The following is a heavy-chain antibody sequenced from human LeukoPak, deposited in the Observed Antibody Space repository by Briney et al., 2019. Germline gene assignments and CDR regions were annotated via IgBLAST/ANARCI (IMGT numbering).Heavy chain of an antibody. D-gene: IGHD2-8*02. CDR3: AKDEFVASDFTGAFDI. J-gene: IGHJ3*02. Sequence: PGRSLRLSCAASGFTLDDYAMHWVRQAPGKGLEWVSGISWNSGSIGYADSVKGRFTISRDNAKNSLYLQMNSLRAEDMALYYCAKDEFVASDFTGAFDIWGQGTVVTVSS. CDR1: GFTLDDYA. V-gene: IGHV3-9*03. CDR2: ISWNSGSI.